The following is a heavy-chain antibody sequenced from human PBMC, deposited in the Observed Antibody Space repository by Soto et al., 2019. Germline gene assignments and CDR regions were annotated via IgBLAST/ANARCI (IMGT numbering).Heavy chain of an antibody. CDR3: TTGVTVTYYYFDY. V-gene: IGHV3-15*01. CDR1: GFTFSNAW. D-gene: IGHD4-17*01. Sequence: QLVESGGGLVKPGGSLRLSCAASGFTFSNAWMSWVRQAPGKGLEWVGRIKSNTDGGTADYAAPVKGRFTISRDDSENTLYLQINSLKTEDTAVYFCTTGVTVTYYYFDYWGQGTLVTVSS. J-gene: IGHJ4*02. CDR2: IKSNTDGGTA.